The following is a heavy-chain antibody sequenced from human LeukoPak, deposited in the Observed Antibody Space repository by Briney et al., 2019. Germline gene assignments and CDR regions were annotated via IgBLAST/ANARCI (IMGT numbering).Heavy chain of an antibody. Sequence: PSETLSLTCTVSGDSISSYYWSWIRQPAGKGLEWIGRIYTSGSTNYNPSLKSRVTMSVDTSKNHLSLKLSSVTAADTAVYFCARGQDRQWLAPFDYWGQGTLVTVSS. V-gene: IGHV4-4*07. CDR2: IYTSGST. D-gene: IGHD6-19*01. J-gene: IGHJ4*02. CDR1: GDSISSYY. CDR3: ARGQDRQWLAPFDY.